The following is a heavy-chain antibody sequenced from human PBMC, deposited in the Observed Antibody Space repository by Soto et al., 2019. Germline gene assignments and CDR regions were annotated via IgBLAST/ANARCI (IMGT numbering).Heavy chain of an antibody. CDR2: ISAYNGNT. V-gene: IGHV1-18*01. CDR3: ARDRLRGYDSSGFYS. J-gene: IGHJ4*02. D-gene: IGHD3-22*01. Sequence: GASVKVSCKASGYTFTSYHINWVRQAPGQGLEWMGWISAYNGNTNYAQKLQGRVTMTTDTSTSTAYMELRSLRSDDTAVYYCARDRLRGYDSSGFYSWGQGTMVTVS. CDR1: GYTFTSYH.